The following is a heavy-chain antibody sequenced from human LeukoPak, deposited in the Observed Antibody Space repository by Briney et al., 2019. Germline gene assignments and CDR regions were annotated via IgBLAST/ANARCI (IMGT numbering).Heavy chain of an antibody. V-gene: IGHV4-61*02. CDR2: VYSGGST. Sequence: SETLSLTCTVSGGSISSGNYYWSWIRQPAGKGLEWIGRVYSGGSTNYNPSLKSRVTISVDTSKNQFSLKLSSVTAADTAIYYRARHHTARYYYGSGSYSANWFDPWGQGTLVTVSS. CDR1: GGSISSGNYY. D-gene: IGHD3-10*01. J-gene: IGHJ5*02. CDR3: ARHHTARYYYGSGSYSANWFDP.